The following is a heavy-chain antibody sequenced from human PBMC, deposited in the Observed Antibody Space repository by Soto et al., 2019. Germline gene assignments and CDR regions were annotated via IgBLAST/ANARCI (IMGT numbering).Heavy chain of an antibody. J-gene: IGHJ6*02. V-gene: IGHV4-31*03. CDR1: GGSIINSGYY. CDR3: ARDRGGENYYYGMDV. D-gene: IGHD3-16*01. Sequence: QVQLQQSGPGLVKASQTLSLTCTVSGGSIINSGYYWNWIRQHPGKGLEWVGYIYYSGETSYNPSLKSRLTISVDTSKNRCSLNLSSVTAADTAVYYGARDRGGENYYYGMDVWGQGTTVTVSS. CDR2: IYYSGET.